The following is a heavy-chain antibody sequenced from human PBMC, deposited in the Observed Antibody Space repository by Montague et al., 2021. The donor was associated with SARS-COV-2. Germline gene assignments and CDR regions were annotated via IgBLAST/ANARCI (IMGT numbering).Heavy chain of an antibody. D-gene: IGHD3-10*01. CDR3: AIPMVRGFSRAFDI. J-gene: IGHJ3*02. Sequence: SETLSLTCALYGGSFSGCYYCWIRQPPGKGLEWIGEINHSGSTNXSPSLKSRVTISVDTSKNQFSLKLRTVTAADTAVYYCAIPMVRGFSRAFDIWGQGTMVTVSS. CDR2: INHSGST. V-gene: IGHV4-34*01. CDR1: GGSFSGCY.